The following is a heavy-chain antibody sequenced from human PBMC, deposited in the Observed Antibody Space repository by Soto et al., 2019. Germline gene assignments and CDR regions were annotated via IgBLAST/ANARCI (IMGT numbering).Heavy chain of an antibody. J-gene: IGHJ6*03. V-gene: IGHV3-7*01. CDR2: IKQDGSEK. Sequence: ESGGGLVQPGGSLRLSCAASGFTFSSYWMSWVRQAPGKGLEWVANIKQDGSEKYYVDSVKGRFTISRDNAKNSLYLQMNSLRAEDTAVYYCARDAANIVVVPAAIRYYYYYMDVWGKGTTVTVSS. D-gene: IGHD2-2*01. CDR1: GFTFSSYW. CDR3: ARDAANIVVVPAAIRYYYYYMDV.